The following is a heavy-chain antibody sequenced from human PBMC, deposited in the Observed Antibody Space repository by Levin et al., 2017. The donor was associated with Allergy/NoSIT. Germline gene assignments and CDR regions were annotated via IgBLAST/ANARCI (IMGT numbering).Heavy chain of an antibody. CDR1: GFTFSSYW. CDR2: INSDGSST. D-gene: IGHD6-19*01. V-gene: IGHV3-74*01. J-gene: IGHJ2*01. CDR3: ARPAMQQWLVNWYFDL. Sequence: PGGSLRLSCAASGFTFSSYWMHWVRQAPGKGLVWVSRINSDGSSTSYADSVKGRFTISRDNAKNTLYLQMNSLRAEDTAVYYCARPAMQQWLVNWYFDLWGRGTLVTVSS.